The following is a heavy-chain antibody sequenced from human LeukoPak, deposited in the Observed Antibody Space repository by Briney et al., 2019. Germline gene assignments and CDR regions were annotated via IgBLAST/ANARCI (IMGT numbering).Heavy chain of an antibody. J-gene: IGHJ5*02. CDR2: IYYSGST. CDR1: GGSISSYY. V-gene: IGHV4-59*01. D-gene: IGHD4-23*01. CDR3: ARDLDYGGNNRWFDP. Sequence: PSETLSLTCTVSGGSISSYYWSWIRQPPGKGLEWIGYIYYSGSTNYNPSLKSRVTISVDTSKNQFSLKLSSVTAADTAVYYCARDLDYGGNNRWFDPWGQGTLVTVSS.